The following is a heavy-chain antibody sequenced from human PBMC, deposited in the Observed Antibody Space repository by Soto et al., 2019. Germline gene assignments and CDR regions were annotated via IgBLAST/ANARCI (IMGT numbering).Heavy chain of an antibody. Sequence: ESGGGVVQPGRSLRLSCAASGFTFSSYGMHWVRQAPGKGLEWVAVIWYDGSNKYYADSVKGRFTISRDNSKNTLYLQMNSLRAEDTAVYYCARDAPGYSRPYYGMDVWGQGTTVTVSS. V-gene: IGHV3-33*01. D-gene: IGHD6-13*01. CDR2: IWYDGSNK. J-gene: IGHJ6*02. CDR3: ARDAPGYSRPYYGMDV. CDR1: GFTFSSYG.